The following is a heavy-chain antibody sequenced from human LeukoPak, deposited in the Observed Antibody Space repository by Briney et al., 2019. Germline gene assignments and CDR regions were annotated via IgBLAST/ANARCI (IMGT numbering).Heavy chain of an antibody. J-gene: IGHJ3*02. CDR3: ARDRSAGGSIDI. CDR1: GGSISSYY. D-gene: IGHD1-14*01. CDR2: IYYSGST. Sequence: SETLSLTCTVSGGSISSYYWSWIRQPPGKGLEWIGYIYYSGSTNYNPSLKSRVTISVDTSKNQFSLKLSSVTAADTAVYYCARDRSAGGSIDIWGQGTMVTVSS. V-gene: IGHV4-59*01.